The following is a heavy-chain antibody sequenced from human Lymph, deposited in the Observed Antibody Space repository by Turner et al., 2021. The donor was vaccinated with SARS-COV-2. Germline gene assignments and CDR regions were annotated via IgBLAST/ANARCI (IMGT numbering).Heavy chain of an antibody. V-gene: IGHV3-21*01. CDR1: GFTFSTYS. D-gene: IGHD4-17*01. J-gene: IGHJ4*02. CDR2: IRSSSSYI. CDR3: ARDIPTTADYFDY. Sequence: EVQLVESGGGLVKPGGSVRLSCAASGFTFSTYSMNWVRQAPGKGLEWISSIRSSSSYIYYADSVKGRFTISRDDANNSLYLQMNSLRAEDTAVYYCARDIPTTADYFDYWGQGTLVTVSS.